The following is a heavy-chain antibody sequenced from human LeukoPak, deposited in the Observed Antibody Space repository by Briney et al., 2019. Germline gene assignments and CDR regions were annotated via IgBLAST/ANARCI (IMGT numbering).Heavy chain of an antibody. CDR1: GFTFSSYE. J-gene: IGHJ4*02. V-gene: IGHV3-48*03. D-gene: IGHD5-12*01. CDR3: AKNRWGSVATPDS. CDR2: ISSGGSII. Sequence: GGSLRLSCAASGFTFSSYEMNWVRQAPGKGLEWVSYISSGGSIIYHADSVKGRFTISRDNSKNTVYLQMNSLAIEDTAIYYCAKNRWGSVATPDSWGQGTVVTVSS.